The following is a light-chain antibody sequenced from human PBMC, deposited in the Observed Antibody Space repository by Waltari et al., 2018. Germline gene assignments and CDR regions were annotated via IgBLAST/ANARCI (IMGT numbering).Light chain of an antibody. CDR2: EVS. CDR3: SSYTRSHTYV. J-gene: IGLJ1*01. Sequence: QSALTQPASVSGSPGQSITIPCTGTSSDSRAYTFVSGYQHPPGKAPKLMIYEVSKRPSGVSTRFSASKSGNTASLTISGLQAEDEADYHCSSYTRSHTYVFGAGTKVTVL. CDR1: SSDSRAYTF. V-gene: IGLV2-14*01.